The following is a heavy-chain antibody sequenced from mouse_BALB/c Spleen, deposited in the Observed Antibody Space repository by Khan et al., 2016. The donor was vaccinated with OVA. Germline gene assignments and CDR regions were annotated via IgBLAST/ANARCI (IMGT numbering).Heavy chain of an antibody. CDR2: MSYSGST. CDR1: GYSITSGYA. V-gene: IGHV3-2*02. Sequence: EVKLQESGPGLVKPSQSLSLTCTVTGYSITSGYAWNWIRQFPGNKLEWMGYMSYSGSTSYNPSLRSRISITRDTSKNQFFLQLNSVTTEDTATYYCARKNYYGYAMDYWGQGTSVTVSS. CDR3: ARKNYYGYAMDY. J-gene: IGHJ4*01. D-gene: IGHD1-1*01.